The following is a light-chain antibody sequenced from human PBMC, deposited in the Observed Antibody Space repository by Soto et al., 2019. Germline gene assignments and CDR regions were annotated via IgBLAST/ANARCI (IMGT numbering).Light chain of an antibody. CDR3: LQYHNLWA. CDR1: QSVDNN. J-gene: IGKJ1*01. CDR2: AAS. V-gene: IGKV3D-15*01. Sequence: EIVMTQSPATLPVSPGGRATLSCRASQSVDNNLVWYQQRAGQSPRLLIYAASVRANDITARFSGSGSGTEFTLTISSLQSEDFTVYSCLQYHNLWAFGQGTKVDIK.